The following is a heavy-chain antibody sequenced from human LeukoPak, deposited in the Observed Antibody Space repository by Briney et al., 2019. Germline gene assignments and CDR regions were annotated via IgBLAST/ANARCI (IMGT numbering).Heavy chain of an antibody. CDR2: INPNSGDT. Sequence: ASVKVSCKASGYTFTGYYMHWVRQAPGQGLECMGWINPNSGDTRYTQKFQGTVTMTRDTTISTAYMELSRLRADDTAVYYCARGNPTDDSRRSGMSWGQGTPVTVSS. CDR1: GYTFTGYY. J-gene: IGHJ5*02. D-gene: IGHD1-14*01. V-gene: IGHV1-2*02. CDR3: ARGNPTDDSRRSGMS.